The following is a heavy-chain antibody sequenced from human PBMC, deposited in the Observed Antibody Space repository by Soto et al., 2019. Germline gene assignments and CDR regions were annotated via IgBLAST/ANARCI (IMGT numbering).Heavy chain of an antibody. CDR2: ISSSSSTI. CDR3: ARDDYYGSGSYAFDI. J-gene: IGHJ3*02. CDR1: GFTFSSYS. Sequence: GGSLRLSCAASGFTFSSYSMNWVRQAPGKGLEWVSYISSSSSTIYYADSVKGRFTISRDNAKNSLYLQMNSLRDEDTAVYYCARDDYYGSGSYAFDIWGQGTMVTVS. V-gene: IGHV3-48*02. D-gene: IGHD3-10*01.